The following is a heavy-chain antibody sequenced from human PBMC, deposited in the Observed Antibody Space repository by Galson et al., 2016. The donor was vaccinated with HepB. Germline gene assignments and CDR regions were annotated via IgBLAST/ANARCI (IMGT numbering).Heavy chain of an antibody. Sequence: SLRLSCAASAFTFSNYGMHWVRQAPGKGLEWVAGIWTDGSNKYYGNSVKGRFTISRDNSKNTLYPKMNSLRAEDTAVYYCAKSKVGVWSYYFDYWGQGTLVTVSS. CDR2: IWTDGSNK. CDR1: AFTFSNYG. CDR3: AKSKVGVWSYYFDY. V-gene: IGHV3-33*06. D-gene: IGHD6-19*01. J-gene: IGHJ4*02.